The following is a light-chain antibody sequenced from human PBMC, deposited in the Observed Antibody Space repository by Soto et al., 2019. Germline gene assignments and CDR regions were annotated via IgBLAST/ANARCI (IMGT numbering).Light chain of an antibody. Sequence: QSALTQPRSVSGSPGQSVTISCTGTGNDVGAYDHVAWYQQFTGKSPKLMIYSVSNRPSGVSNRFSGSKSGNTASLTISGLQAEDEADYYCISYTVSRSYVFGSGTKVTVL. CDR2: SVS. V-gene: IGLV2-11*01. CDR3: ISYTVSRSYV. J-gene: IGLJ1*01. CDR1: GNDVGAYDH.